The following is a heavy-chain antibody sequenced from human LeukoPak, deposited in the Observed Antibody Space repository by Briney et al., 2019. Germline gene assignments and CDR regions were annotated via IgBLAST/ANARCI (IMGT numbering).Heavy chain of an antibody. CDR2: ISSSSSTI. Sequence: GGSLRLSCAASGFTFSSYSMNWVRQAPGKGLEWVSYISSSSSTIYYADSVKGRFTISRDNAKNSLYLQMNSLRAEDTAVYYCARDLWFGELSGAFDIWGQGTMVTVSS. CDR3: ARDLWFGELSGAFDI. V-gene: IGHV3-48*04. CDR1: GFTFSSYS. J-gene: IGHJ3*02. D-gene: IGHD3-10*01.